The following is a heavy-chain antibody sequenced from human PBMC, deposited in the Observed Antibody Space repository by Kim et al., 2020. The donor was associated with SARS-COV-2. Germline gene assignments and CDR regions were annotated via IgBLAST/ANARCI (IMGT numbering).Heavy chain of an antibody. CDR3: ARDAWQQLAIDM. D-gene: IGHD6-13*01. J-gene: IGHJ3*02. Sequence: GGSLRLSCAASGFTFSHHSMNWVRQAPGKGLEWVSAISTSSNYIYYGDSVKGRFTVSRDNAKSSLFLQMNSLRVEDTAVYYCARDAWQQLAIDMWGQGT. CDR1: GFTFSHHS. CDR2: ISTSSNYI. V-gene: IGHV3-21*06.